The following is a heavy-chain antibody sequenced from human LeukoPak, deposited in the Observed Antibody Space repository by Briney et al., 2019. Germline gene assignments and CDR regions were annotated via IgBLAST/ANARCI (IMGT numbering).Heavy chain of an antibody. CDR3: ARHTGEGSHFQH. V-gene: IGHV5-51*01. J-gene: IGHJ1*01. Sequence: GEPLKISCKASGYTFTNYWIGWVRQMPGKGLEWMGIDTRYSPSFRGQVIISADKSIRTAYLQWTSLKASDTAMYYCARHTGEGSHFQHWGQGSLVTVSS. CDR2: DT. D-gene: IGHD3-16*01. CDR1: GYTFTNYW.